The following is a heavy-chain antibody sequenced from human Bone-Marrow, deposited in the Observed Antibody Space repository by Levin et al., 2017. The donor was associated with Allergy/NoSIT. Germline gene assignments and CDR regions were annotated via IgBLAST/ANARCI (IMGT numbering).Heavy chain of an antibody. V-gene: IGHV3-48*01. CDR2: ISSGSSTI. CDR3: AGPSVDFGLWTAFYTPLDS. CDR1: GVSFSGSN. J-gene: IGHJ4*02. D-gene: IGHD3/OR15-3a*01. Sequence: GGSLRLSCAASGVSFSGSNMNWFRQAPGKGLERVSHISSGSSTIYYTDSVKGRFTISRDNGKNSLYLQMNILGAEDTAMYYCAGPSVDFGLWTAFYTPLDSWGQGTLVTVSS.